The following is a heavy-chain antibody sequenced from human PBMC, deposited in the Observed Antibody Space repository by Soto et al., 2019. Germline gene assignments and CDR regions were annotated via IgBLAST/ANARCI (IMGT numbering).Heavy chain of an antibody. J-gene: IGHJ6*02. CDR1: GGSISSGGYY. Sequence: SETLSLTCTVSGGSISSGGYYWSWIRQHPGKGLEWIGYIYHSGSTYYNPSLKSRVTISVDTSKNQFSLKLSSVTAADTAVYYCAARIAAAGNYYYGMDVWGQGTTVTVSS. CDR2: IYHSGST. V-gene: IGHV4-31*03. CDR3: AARIAAAGNYYYGMDV. D-gene: IGHD6-13*01.